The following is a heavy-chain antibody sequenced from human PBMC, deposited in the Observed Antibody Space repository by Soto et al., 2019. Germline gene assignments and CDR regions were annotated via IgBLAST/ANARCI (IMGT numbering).Heavy chain of an antibody. CDR2: IIPISDTT. D-gene: IGHD2-2*01. Sequence: QVQLVQSGAEVKKPGSSVKVSCKASGGTFSSYAFSWVRQAPGQGLEWMGGIIPISDTTNYAQKFQGRVTITADESTRTAYREVSSLRSEDTAVYYCARSQGSSTSLEIYYYYYYGMDVWGQGTKVTVSS. J-gene: IGHJ6*02. CDR1: GGTFSSYA. CDR3: ARSQGSSTSLEIYYYYYYGMDV. V-gene: IGHV1-69*01.